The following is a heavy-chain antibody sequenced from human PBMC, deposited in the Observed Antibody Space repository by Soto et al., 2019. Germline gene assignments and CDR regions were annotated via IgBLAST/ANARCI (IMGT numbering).Heavy chain of an antibody. CDR1: GGTVSSYT. D-gene: IGHD1-26*01. Sequence: QVQLVQSGAEVKKPGSSVKVSCKASGGTVSSYTISWVRQAPGQGLEWWGRIIPILGIANYAQKFKGRVTITADKPTSTAYMELSSMRAEDTAVYYCASIHEGPNGGSSYSPWGQGTLVTVSS. CDR3: ASIHEGPNGGSSYSP. J-gene: IGHJ5*02. CDR2: IIPILGIA. V-gene: IGHV1-69*02.